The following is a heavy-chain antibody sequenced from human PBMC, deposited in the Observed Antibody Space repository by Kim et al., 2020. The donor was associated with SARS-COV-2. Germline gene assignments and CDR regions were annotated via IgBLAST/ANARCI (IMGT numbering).Heavy chain of an antibody. CDR2: ISAYNGNT. D-gene: IGHD3-10*01. V-gene: IGHV1-18*04. J-gene: IGHJ3*02. CDR1: GYTFTSYG. Sequence: ASVKVSCKASGYTFTSYGISWVRQAPGQGLEWMGWISAYNGNTNYAQKLQGRVTMITDTSTSTAYMELRSLRSDDTAVYYCARVGLSSGGTFEIFGRYVYYGSGGPLGFDIWGQGTMVTVSS. CDR3: ARVGLSSGGTFEIFGRYVYYGSGGPLGFDI.